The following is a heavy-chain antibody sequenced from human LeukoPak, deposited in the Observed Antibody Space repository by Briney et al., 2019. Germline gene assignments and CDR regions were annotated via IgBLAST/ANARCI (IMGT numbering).Heavy chain of an antibody. CDR2: ISSSSSYI. CDR3: ARDLGYYDILTGYSPPYFDY. CDR1: GFTFSSYS. J-gene: IGHJ4*02. D-gene: IGHD3-9*01. V-gene: IGHV3-21*01. Sequence: GGSLRFSCAASGFTFSSYSMNWVRQAPGKGLEWVSSISSSSSYIYYADSVKGRFTISRDNAKNSLYLQMNSLRAEDTAVYYCARDLGYYDILTGYSPPYFDYWGQGTLVTVSS.